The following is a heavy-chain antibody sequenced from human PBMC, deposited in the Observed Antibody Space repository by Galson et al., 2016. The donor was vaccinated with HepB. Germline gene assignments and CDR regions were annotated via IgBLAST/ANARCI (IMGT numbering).Heavy chain of an antibody. V-gene: IGHV3-30*18. J-gene: IGHJ3*02. D-gene: IGHD1-26*01. CDR1: GFTFSSFA. CDR3: AKDQFGGSSYGGNDAFDI. Sequence: SLRLSCAASGFTFSSFAMSWVRQAPGKGLEWVAVISYDGGNKYYADSVKGRFTISRDNSKNTLYLQMNSLRAEDTAVYYCAKDQFGGSSYGGNDAFDIWGQGTMVTVSS. CDR2: ISYDGGNK.